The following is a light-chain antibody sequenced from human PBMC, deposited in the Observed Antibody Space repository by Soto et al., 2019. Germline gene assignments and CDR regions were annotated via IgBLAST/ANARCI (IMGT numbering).Light chain of an antibody. Sequence: EIVLTQSPATLSLSPGERATLSCRASQSVSNFLAWYQQKPGQAPRLLISDASNRATGIPGRSSGSGSGTDFSLTISSLEPEDFEVYYCQQRSNWPWTFGQGTKVEIK. V-gene: IGKV3-11*01. CDR2: DAS. CDR1: QSVSNF. J-gene: IGKJ1*01. CDR3: QQRSNWPWT.